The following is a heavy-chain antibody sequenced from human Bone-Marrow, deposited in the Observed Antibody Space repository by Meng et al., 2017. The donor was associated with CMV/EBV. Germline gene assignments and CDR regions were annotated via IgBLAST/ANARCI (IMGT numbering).Heavy chain of an antibody. CDR3: AKSPTGY. CDR1: GFIFSNYW. CDR2: IYSGGSST. J-gene: IGHJ4*02. Sequence: GGSLRLSCVTSGFIFSNYWMTWVRQAPGKGLEWVSVIYSGGSSTYYADSVKGRFTISRDNSKNTLYLQMNSLRAEDTAVYYCAKSPTGYWGQGTLVTVSS. V-gene: IGHV3-23*03.